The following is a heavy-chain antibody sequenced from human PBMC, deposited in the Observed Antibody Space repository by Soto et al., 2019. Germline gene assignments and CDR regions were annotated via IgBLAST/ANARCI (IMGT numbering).Heavy chain of an antibody. J-gene: IGHJ4*02. Sequence: GGSLRLSCAVSGFTFSNSWMGWVRQAQGGGLEWVANIKPDGSETYHVDSVKSRFNISRGNAKNSLYLQMNSLRAEDTAVYYCATSGGGIWGQGTLVTVSS. D-gene: IGHD2-15*01. CDR3: ATSGGGI. CDR1: GFTFSNSW. CDR2: IKPDGSET. V-gene: IGHV3-7*03.